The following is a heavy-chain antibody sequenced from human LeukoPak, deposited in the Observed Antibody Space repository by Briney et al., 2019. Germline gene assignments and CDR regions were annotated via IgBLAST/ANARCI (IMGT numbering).Heavy chain of an antibody. CDR1: GFTVSSNY. J-gene: IGHJ4*02. Sequence: GGSLRLSCAASGFTVSSNYMSWVRQAPGKGLEWVSVIYSGDGTYYAGSVKGRFTISRDNAKNTLYLQMNSLRAEDTAVYYCARQYSSLLYYFDYWGQGTLVTVSS. CDR2: IYSGDGT. V-gene: IGHV3-53*01. D-gene: IGHD6-6*01. CDR3: ARQYSSLLYYFDY.